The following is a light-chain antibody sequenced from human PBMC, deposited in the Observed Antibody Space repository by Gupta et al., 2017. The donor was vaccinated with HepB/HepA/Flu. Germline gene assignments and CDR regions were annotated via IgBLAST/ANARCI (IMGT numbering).Light chain of an antibody. CDR3: AVWDDSLRGHWV. V-gene: IGLV1-47*01. J-gene: IGLJ3*02. Sequence: QSVLTQPHSASGTPGQRVAISCSGGKSNIGSNHVYWYQQLPGSAPKLIIYRTTQRPSGVPDRFSASKSSTSASLAISGLRSEDEADYYCAVWDDSLRGHWVFGGGTKVTVL. CDR2: RTT. CDR1: KSNIGSNH.